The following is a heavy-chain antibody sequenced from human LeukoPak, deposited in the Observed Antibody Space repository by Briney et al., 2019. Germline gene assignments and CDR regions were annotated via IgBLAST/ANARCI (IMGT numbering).Heavy chain of an antibody. D-gene: IGHD5-18*01. CDR2: INHIGST. Sequence: SETLSLTCAVYGGSFSGYYWSWIRQPPGKGLEWIGEINHIGSTNYNPSLKSRVTISVDTSKNQFSLKLSSVTAADTAVYYCARGLGYSYGNLRGFDYWGQGTLVTVSS. V-gene: IGHV4-34*01. J-gene: IGHJ4*02. CDR3: ARGLGYSYGNLRGFDY. CDR1: GGSFSGYY.